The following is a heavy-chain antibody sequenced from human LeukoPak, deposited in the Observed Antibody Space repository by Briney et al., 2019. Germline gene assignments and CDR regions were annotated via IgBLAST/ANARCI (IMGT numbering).Heavy chain of an antibody. D-gene: IGHD2/OR15-2a*01. Sequence: SETLSLTCTVSGGSISTHFWSWIRQTAAKELEWIGRVYPDGSPNYNPSLESRVTMSRDTSQNQFSLTLRSVTAADTAVYYCTRGLHTSLPFHWGQGTRVTVS. CDR2: VYPDGSP. J-gene: IGHJ4*02. CDR1: GGSISTHF. CDR3: TRGLHTSLPFH. V-gene: IGHV4-4*07.